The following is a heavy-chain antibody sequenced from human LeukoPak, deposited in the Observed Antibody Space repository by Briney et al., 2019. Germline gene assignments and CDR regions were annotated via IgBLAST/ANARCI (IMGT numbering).Heavy chain of an antibody. V-gene: IGHV1-18*01. CDR2: ISTYNDNT. J-gene: IGHJ4*02. Sequence: GASVKVSCKASGYTFTSYDISWVRQAPGQGLEWMGWISTYNDNTHYAQKLQGRVTMTTDTSTSTVYMELKSLRSDDTAVYYCALEAPGSCYFDYWGQGALVTVSS. CDR3: ALEAPGSCYFDY. D-gene: IGHD3-3*01. CDR1: GYTFTSYD.